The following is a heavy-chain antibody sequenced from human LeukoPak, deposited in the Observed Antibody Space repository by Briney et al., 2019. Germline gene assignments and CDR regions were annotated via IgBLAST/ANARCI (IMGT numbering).Heavy chain of an antibody. CDR3: ARGTHSGSGSYYNPDYYYYYYMDV. CDR2: IYSGGST. CDR1: GFTVSSNY. V-gene: IGHV3-53*01. Sequence: GGSLRLSCTVSGFTVSSNYMSWVRQAPGKGLEWVSVIYSGGSTYYADSVKGRFTISRDNAKNSLYLQMNSLRAEDTAVYYCARGTHSGSGSYYNPDYYYYYYMDVWGKGTTVTISS. D-gene: IGHD3-10*01. J-gene: IGHJ6*03.